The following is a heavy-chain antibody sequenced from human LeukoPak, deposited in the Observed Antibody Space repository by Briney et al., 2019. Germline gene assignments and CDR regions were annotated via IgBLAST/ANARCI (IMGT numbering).Heavy chain of an antibody. D-gene: IGHD5-18*01. CDR3: ARGVHGYSYGYVPWELYSYMDV. Sequence: PSETLSLTCTVSDGSINSGSYYWSWIRQPAGKGLEWMGHFYTSGHTSYNPSLKSRVTISVDTSKNQFSLKMNSVTAADTAVYYCARGVHGYSYGYVPWELYSYMDVWGKGTTVSISS. CDR1: DGSINSGSYY. J-gene: IGHJ6*03. CDR2: FYTSGHT. V-gene: IGHV4-61*09.